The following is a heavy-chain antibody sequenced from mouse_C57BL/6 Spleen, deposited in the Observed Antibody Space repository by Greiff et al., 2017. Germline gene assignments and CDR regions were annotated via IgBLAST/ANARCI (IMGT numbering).Heavy chain of an antibody. CDR3: ARSWEGGNDYAMDY. D-gene: IGHD4-1*01. CDR1: GYTFTSYW. Sequence: QVQLQQSGAELVKPGASVKLSCKASGYTFTSYWMHWVKQRPGQGLEWIGMIHPNSGSTNYNEKFKGKATLTVDKSSSTAYMQLSSLTSEDSAVYYCARSWEGGNDYAMDYWGQGTSVTVAS. V-gene: IGHV1-64*01. J-gene: IGHJ4*01. CDR2: IHPNSGST.